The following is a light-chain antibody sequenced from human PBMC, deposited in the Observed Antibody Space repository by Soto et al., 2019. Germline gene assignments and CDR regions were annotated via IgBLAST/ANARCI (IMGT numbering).Light chain of an antibody. J-gene: IGKJ1*01. CDR2: ATS. CDR3: QQCGSSLLT. Sequence: EVLLTQSPGTLSLSPGERASLSRIASQSFYSSYLAWYQQKPGQAPRLLIYATSTRATGIPDRFSGSGSGTGFNLTVRTVEPEDVAVYYCQQCGSSLLTFRQRTKVGIK. V-gene: IGKV3-20*01. CDR1: QSFYSSY.